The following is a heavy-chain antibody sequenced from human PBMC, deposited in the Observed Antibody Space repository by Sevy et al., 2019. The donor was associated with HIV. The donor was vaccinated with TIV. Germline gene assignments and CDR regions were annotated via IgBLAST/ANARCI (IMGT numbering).Heavy chain of an antibody. Sequence: GGYLRLSCEASGFPFTNHGVHWVRQAPGKGLAWVALMWFDGSNKYYADSVKGRFTVSRDDSKNTLYLQMNSLRADDTAIYYRARDREFYDHAQYGPTSAPDLWGQGTLVTVSS. CDR3: ARDREFYDHAQYGPTSAPDL. J-gene: IGHJ5*02. D-gene: IGHD3-16*01. CDR2: MWFDGSNK. CDR1: GFPFTNHG. V-gene: IGHV3-33*08.